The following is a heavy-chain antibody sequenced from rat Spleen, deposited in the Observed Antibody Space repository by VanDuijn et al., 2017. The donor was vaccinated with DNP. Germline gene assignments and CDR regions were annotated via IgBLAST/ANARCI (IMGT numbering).Heavy chain of an antibody. Sequence: QVQLKESGPGLVQPSRTLSLTCTVSGFSLTSFGVNWVRQPPGKGLEWIAAIWSGGSTYYNSALKSRLSISRDTSKSQVFLKMNSLQTEDTATYYCARVPSTYYVMDAWGQGASVTVSS. J-gene: IGHJ4*01. CDR3: ARVPSTYYVMDA. D-gene: IGHD3-8*01. CDR1: GFSLTSFG. V-gene: IGHV2S8*01. CDR2: IWSGGST.